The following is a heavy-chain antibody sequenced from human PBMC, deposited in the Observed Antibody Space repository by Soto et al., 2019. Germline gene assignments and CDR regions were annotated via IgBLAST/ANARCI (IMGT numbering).Heavy chain of an antibody. CDR2: IYTGGST. D-gene: IGHD3-10*01. CDR3: ARGRVGFGELLGWFDP. Sequence: SETLSLTCTVSGGSIISYYCSCIRHPSLKGLEWIGRIYTGGSTNYNPSLKSRVTMSVDTSKNQFSLKLSSVTAADTAVYYCARGRVGFGELLGWFDPWGQGTLVTVSS. V-gene: IGHV4-4*07. CDR1: GGSIISYY. J-gene: IGHJ5*02.